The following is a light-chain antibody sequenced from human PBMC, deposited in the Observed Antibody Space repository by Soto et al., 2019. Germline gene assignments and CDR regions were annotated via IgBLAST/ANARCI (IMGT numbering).Light chain of an antibody. J-gene: IGKJ4*01. V-gene: IGKV3-20*01. CDR2: GAS. CDR3: QPYCCSLT. Sequence: EIVLPQSPGTLSLSPGERATLSCRASQSFSSSYLAWYQQKPGQAPRLLTSGASSRATGIPDRFSGSGSGTDFTLAISRLEPEDCAVYYGQPYCCSLTFCGGTKVEIK. CDR1: QSFSSSY.